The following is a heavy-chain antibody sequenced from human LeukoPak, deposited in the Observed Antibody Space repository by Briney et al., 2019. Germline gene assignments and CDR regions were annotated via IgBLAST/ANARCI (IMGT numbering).Heavy chain of an antibody. D-gene: IGHD3-10*01. Sequence: GASVKVSCKASGFTFTHYYIHWVRHARGQRLECIGRIDGETGNTRYAQNFQGRVTMTRDTSTSTVYMELSSLRFEDAADYYCARDPGGNYFGPGTYFAYWGQGTLLTVSS. CDR2: IDGETGNT. J-gene: IGHJ4*02. CDR3: ARDPGGNYFGPGTYFAY. CDR1: GFTFTHYY. V-gene: IGHV1-46*01.